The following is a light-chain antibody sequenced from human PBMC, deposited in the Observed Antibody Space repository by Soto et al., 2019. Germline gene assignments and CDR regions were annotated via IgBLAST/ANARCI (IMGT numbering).Light chain of an antibody. CDR1: QNVGDY. J-gene: IGKJ1*01. CDR2: DAS. CDR3: QQRSNWPLWT. Sequence: EIVLTQSPATLSLSPGERATLSCRASQNVGDYLDWYQQKPGQAPRLLIHDASNRAAGIPARFSGSGSGTDFTLPISSLEPEDVAVYHCQQRSNWPLWTFGQGTKVEIK. V-gene: IGKV3-11*01.